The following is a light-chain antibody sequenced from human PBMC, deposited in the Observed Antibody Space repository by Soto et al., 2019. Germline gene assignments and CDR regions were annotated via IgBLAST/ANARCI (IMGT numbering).Light chain of an antibody. CDR1: SSDVGGYNY. CDR3: SSYTSSRTVL. V-gene: IGLV2-14*01. CDR2: EVT. Sequence: QSVLTQPASVSGSLGQSITISCTGTSSDVGGYNYVSWYQQHPGKDPKVVIFEVTKRPSGVSSRFSGSKSGNTASLTVSGLQAEDEGDYYRSSYTSSRTVLFGGGTKLTVL. J-gene: IGLJ2*01.